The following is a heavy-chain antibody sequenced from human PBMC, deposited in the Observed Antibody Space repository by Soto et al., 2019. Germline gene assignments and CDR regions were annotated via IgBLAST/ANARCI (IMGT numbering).Heavy chain of an antibody. V-gene: IGHV4-39*01. D-gene: IGHD3-22*01. CDR3: ARQTGYYYDSSGYSSPGDFDY. CDR2: IYYSGST. CDR1: GGSISSSSYY. J-gene: IGHJ4*02. Sequence: PSETLSLTCTVSGGSISSSSYYWGWIRQPPGKGLEWIGSIYYSGSTYYNPSLKSRVTISVDTSKNQFSLKLSSVTAADTAVYYCARQTGYYYDSSGYSSPGDFDYWGQGTLVT.